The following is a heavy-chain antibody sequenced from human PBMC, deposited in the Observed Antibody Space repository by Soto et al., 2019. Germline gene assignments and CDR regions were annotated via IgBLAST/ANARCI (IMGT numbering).Heavy chain of an antibody. V-gene: IGHV4-34*01. D-gene: IGHD2-15*01. CDR2: INHSGST. J-gene: IGHJ6*02. CDR3: ARGRGYCSGGSCYGYYYYYGMDV. CDR1: GGFFSGCY. Sequence: LSLTCAVYGGFFSGCYWSWIRQPPGKGLEWIGEINHSGSTNYNPSLESRVTISVDTSKNQFSLKLSSVTAADTAVYYCARGRGYCSGGSCYGYYYYYGMDVWGQGTTVTVSS.